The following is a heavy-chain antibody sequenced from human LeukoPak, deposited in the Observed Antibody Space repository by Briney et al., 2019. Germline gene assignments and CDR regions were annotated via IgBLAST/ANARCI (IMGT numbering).Heavy chain of an antibody. CDR2: INLSGGST. CDR3: VRDGEGAAISVNYWFDP. CDR1: GYTFTTYS. D-gene: IGHD2-2*02. J-gene: IGHJ5*02. V-gene: IGHV1-46*01. Sequence: GASVKVSCKASGYTFTTYSMHWVRQAPGQGLEWMAIINLSGGSTDYTQKFQGRVTMTRDTSISTAYMELRGLRSEDTAVYYCVRDGEGAAISVNYWFDPWGQGTLVTVSS.